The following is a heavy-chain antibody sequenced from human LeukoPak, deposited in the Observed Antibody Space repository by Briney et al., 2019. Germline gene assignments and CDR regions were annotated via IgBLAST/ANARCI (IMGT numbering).Heavy chain of an antibody. Sequence: GASVKVSCKASGYTFTDYYIHWVRQAPGQGLEWTGWIHPNSGVTNSAQKLQGRVTMTRDTSITTVNMELNRLRSDDTAVYYCARGGYYNTSGYHYVQGFDPWGQGTLVTVSS. CDR3: ARGGYYNTSGYHYVQGFDP. CDR2: IHPNSGVT. J-gene: IGHJ5*02. V-gene: IGHV1-2*02. D-gene: IGHD3-22*01. CDR1: GYTFTDYY.